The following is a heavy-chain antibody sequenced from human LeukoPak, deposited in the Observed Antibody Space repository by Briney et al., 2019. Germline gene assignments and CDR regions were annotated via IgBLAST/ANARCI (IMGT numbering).Heavy chain of an antibody. V-gene: IGHV4-61*02. Sequence: SETLSLTCTVSGGSISSGSYYWSWIRQPAGKGLEWIGRIYTSGSTNYNPSLKSRVTISVDTSKNQFSLKLSSVTAADTAVYYCARVHYYDSSGAGYFDYWGQGTLVTVSS. CDR3: ARVHYYDSSGAGYFDY. D-gene: IGHD3-22*01. CDR2: IYTSGST. CDR1: GGSISSGSYY. J-gene: IGHJ4*02.